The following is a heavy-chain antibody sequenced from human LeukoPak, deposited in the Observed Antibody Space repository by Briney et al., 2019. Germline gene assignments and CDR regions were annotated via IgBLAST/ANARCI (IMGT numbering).Heavy chain of an antibody. CDR2: INHSGSS. CDR3: ARGEDFDWLTRYFDY. V-gene: IGHV4-34*01. Sequence: PSETPSLTCAVYGGSFSGYYWSWIRQPPGKGLEWIGEINHSGSSNYNPSLKSRVTISVDTSKNQFSLKLSSVTAADTAVYYCARGEDFDWLTRYFDYWGQGTLVTVSS. J-gene: IGHJ4*02. CDR1: GGSFSGYY. D-gene: IGHD3-9*01.